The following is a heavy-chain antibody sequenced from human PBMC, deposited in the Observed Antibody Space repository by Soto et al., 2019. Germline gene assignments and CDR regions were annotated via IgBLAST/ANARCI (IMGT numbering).Heavy chain of an antibody. CDR2: IYYSGST. Sequence: QVQLQESGPGLVKPSQTLSLTCTVSGGSISSGGYYWSWIRQHPGKGLEWIGYIYYSGSTYYNPSLKSRVTISVDTSKNQFSLKLSSVTAADTAVYYCARDGGGCGDYTLDYWGQGTLVTVSS. CDR1: GGSISSGGYY. V-gene: IGHV4-31*03. D-gene: IGHD4-17*01. CDR3: ARDGGGCGDYTLDY. J-gene: IGHJ4*02.